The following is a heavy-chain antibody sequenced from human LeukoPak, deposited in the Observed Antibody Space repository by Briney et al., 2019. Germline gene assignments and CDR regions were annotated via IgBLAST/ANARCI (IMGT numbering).Heavy chain of an antibody. D-gene: IGHD1-20*01. J-gene: IGHJ3*02. V-gene: IGHV3-11*06. CDR2: ISSGSSYI. CDR1: GFTFSDYY. CDR3: AREALVIGNAFDI. Sequence: PGGSLRLSCAASGFTFSDYYMSWIRQAPGKGLEWVSSISSGSSYIYYADSVKGRFTISRDNAKNSLYLQMNSLKAEDTAVYYCAREALVIGNAFDIWGQGTMVTVSS.